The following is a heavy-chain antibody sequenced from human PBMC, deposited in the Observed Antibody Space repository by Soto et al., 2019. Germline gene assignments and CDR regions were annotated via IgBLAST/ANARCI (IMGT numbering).Heavy chain of an antibody. CDR3: AKYKGTTQGVFDI. CDR2: IIPILGIA. D-gene: IGHD4-17*01. J-gene: IGHJ3*02. Sequence: GASVKVSCKASGGTFSSYTISWVRQAPGQGLEWMGRIIPILGIANYAQKFQGRVTITADKSTSTAYMELSSLRSEDTAVYYCAKYKGTTQGVFDIWTQGTMVTVSS. CDR1: GGTFSSYT. V-gene: IGHV1-69*02.